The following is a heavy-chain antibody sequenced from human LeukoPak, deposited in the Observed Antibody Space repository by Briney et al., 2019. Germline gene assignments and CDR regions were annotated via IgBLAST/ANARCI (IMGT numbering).Heavy chain of an antibody. CDR2: TSYNGNNK. V-gene: IGHV3-30*18. J-gene: IGHJ4*02. D-gene: IGHD3-22*01. CDR3: AKGDNYYDSSGYYYVRALFDY. CDR1: GFTFSSYG. Sequence: ERSLRLSCAASGFTFSSYGMHWVRQAPGKGLEWVVGTSYNGNNKYYADSVKGRFSISRDNSKNTLYLQMDSLRAEDTAVYYCAKGDNYYDSSGYYYVRALFDYWGQGTLVTVSS.